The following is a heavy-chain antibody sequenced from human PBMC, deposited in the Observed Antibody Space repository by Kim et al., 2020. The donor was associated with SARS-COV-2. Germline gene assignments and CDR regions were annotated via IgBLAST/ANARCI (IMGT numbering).Heavy chain of an antibody. CDR3: AREPGITMIVVVTRNDAFDI. Sequence: ASVKVSCKASGYTFTGYYMHWVRQAPGQGLEWMGWINHNSGGTNYAPKFQGRVTMTRDTSISTAYMELSRLRSDDTAVYYCAREPGITMIVVVTRNDAFDIWGQGTMVTVSS. CDR2: INHNSGGT. J-gene: IGHJ3*02. CDR1: GYTFTGYY. D-gene: IGHD3-22*01. V-gene: IGHV1-2*02.